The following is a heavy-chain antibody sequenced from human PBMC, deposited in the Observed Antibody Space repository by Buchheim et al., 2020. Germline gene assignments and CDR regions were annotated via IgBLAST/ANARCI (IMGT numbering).Heavy chain of an antibody. J-gene: IGHJ6*02. CDR3: ARELPYSTTWYYYYGMDV. CDR2: INPNSGGP. D-gene: IGHD6-13*01. CDR1: GYTFTGYY. Sequence: QVQLVQSGAEVKKPGASVKVSCKASGYTFTGYYLHWVRQAPGQGLEWMGWINPNSGGPYYAQKFQGWVTMTRDTSISTAYMELSRLRSDDTAVYYCARELPYSTTWYYYYGMDVWGQGTT. V-gene: IGHV1-2*04.